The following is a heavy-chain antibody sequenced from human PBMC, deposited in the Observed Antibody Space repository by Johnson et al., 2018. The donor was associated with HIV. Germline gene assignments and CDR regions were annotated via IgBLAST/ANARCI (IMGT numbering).Heavy chain of an antibody. J-gene: IGHJ3*02. CDR3: AKDPGITMIAHAFDI. V-gene: IGHV3-30*02. Sequence: QEKLVESGGGVVQPGGSLRLSCAASGFTFSSYGMHWVRQAPGKGLEWVAFIRYDGSNKYYADSVKGRFTISRDNSKNTLYLQMNSLRAEDTAVYYCAKDPGITMIAHAFDIWGQGTMVTVSS. D-gene: IGHD3-22*01. CDR2: IRYDGSNK. CDR1: GFTFSSYG.